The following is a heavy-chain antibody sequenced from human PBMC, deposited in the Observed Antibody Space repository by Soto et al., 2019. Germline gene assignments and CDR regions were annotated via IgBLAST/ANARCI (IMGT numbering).Heavy chain of an antibody. V-gene: IGHV1-18*01. CDR2: ISAYNGNT. CDR3: ARERDILTGYYDY. D-gene: IGHD3-9*01. CDR1: GYTFTSYG. J-gene: IGHJ4*02. Sequence: ASVKVSCKASGYTFTSYGISWVRRAPGQGLEWVGWISAYNGNTNYAQKLQGRVTMATDTSTSTAYMELRRLRSDDPAVYYCARERDILTGYYDYWGQGTLVTVSS.